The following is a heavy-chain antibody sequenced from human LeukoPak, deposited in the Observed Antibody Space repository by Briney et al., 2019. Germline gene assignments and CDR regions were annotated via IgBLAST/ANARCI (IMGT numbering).Heavy chain of an antibody. CDR2: IYHSGST. D-gene: IGHD3-22*01. CDR3: ARRGSSGYYVGY. J-gene: IGHJ4*02. V-gene: IGHV4-38-2*02. Sequence: PSETLSLHCTVSGYSISSGYYWGCIRQPPPPPLAWIGSIYHSGSTYYNPSLKSRVTISVDTSKNQFSLKLSSVTAADTAVYYCARRGSSGYYVGYWGQGTLVTVSS. CDR1: GYSISSGYY.